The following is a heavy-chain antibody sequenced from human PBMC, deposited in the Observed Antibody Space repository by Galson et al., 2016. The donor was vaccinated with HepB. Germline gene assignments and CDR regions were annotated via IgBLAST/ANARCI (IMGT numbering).Heavy chain of an antibody. D-gene: IGHD6-13*01. CDR3: ARYGSWTGFDY. V-gene: IGHV4-31*03. CDR2: ISHSGTS. J-gene: IGHJ4*02. Sequence: TLSLTSNVSGGTISITGYFWSWIRQHPRRGLEWIGYISHSGTSYFNPSLKSRSTISVDTSKNQFSLDLRSVTAADTAVYFCARYGSWTGFDYWGQGALVTVSS. CDR1: GGTISITGYF.